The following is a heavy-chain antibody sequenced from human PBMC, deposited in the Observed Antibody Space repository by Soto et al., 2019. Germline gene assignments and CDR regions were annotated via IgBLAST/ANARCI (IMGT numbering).Heavy chain of an antibody. Sequence: EVQLVESGGGLVKPGGSLRLSCAASGFTFSSYSMNWVRQAPGKGLEWVSSISSSSSYIYYADSVKGRFTISRDNAKNSLYLQMNSLRAEDTAVYYCASTMVRGVYWYFDLWGRGTLVTVSS. D-gene: IGHD3-10*01. V-gene: IGHV3-21*01. CDR1: GFTFSSYS. CDR2: ISSSSSYI. CDR3: ASTMVRGVYWYFDL. J-gene: IGHJ2*01.